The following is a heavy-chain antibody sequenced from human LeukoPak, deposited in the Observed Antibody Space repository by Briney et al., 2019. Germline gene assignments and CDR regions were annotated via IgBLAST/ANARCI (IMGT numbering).Heavy chain of an antibody. V-gene: IGHV4-4*09. J-gene: IGHJ3*02. CDR2: LYTISSV. CDR3: ARHGVYGRWLQLHAFDI. Sequence: SETLSLTCMAYGGTISSYYCSWIRQPPGTGLARIWYLYTISSVTNNPTLKIRYIIAVDTSKNQISLKLSSVTAADTAVYYCARHGVYGRWLQLHAFDIWGQWTMVTVSS. CDR1: GGTISSYY. D-gene: IGHD5-24*01.